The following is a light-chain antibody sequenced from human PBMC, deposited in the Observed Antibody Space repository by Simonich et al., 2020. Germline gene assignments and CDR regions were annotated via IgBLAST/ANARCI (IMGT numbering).Light chain of an antibody. CDR2: DVS. Sequence: QSALTQPASVSGSPGQSITISCTGTSSDVGGYNYVSWYQQHPGKAPKLMIYDVSKRPSGVSNRFSGSKSGNTASPTISGLQAEDEADYYCCSYAGSSTYVFGTGTKVTVL. V-gene: IGLV2-14*03. CDR1: SSDVGGYNY. J-gene: IGLJ1*01. CDR3: CSYAGSSTYV.